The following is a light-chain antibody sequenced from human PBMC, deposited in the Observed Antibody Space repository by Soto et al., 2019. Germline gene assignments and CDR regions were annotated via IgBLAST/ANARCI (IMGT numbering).Light chain of an antibody. CDR1: QSVSSN. V-gene: IGKV3-15*01. CDR2: GAS. J-gene: IGKJ1*01. Sequence: EIVMTQSPATLSVSPGERATLSCRASQSVSSNLAWYQQKPGQAPRLLIYGASTRATGIPARFSGSGSGTEFTLTISSLQSEEFAVYYCQQYNNWPLPTFGQGTKVEIK. CDR3: QQYNNWPLPT.